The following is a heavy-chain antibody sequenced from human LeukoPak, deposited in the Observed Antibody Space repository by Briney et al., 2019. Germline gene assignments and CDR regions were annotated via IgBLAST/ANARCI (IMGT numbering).Heavy chain of an antibody. J-gene: IGHJ4*02. D-gene: IGHD1-1*01. CDR3: TSTSGARSLGY. V-gene: IGHV3-74*01. Sequence: GGSLRLSCAASGFTFSSYWMHWVRQAPGNGLVWVSHINSDGSSTTYADSVKGRFTISRDNAKNTLYLQMNSLRAEDTAVYYCTSTSGARSLGYGGQGTLVTVSS. CDR1: GFTFSSYW. CDR2: INSDGSST.